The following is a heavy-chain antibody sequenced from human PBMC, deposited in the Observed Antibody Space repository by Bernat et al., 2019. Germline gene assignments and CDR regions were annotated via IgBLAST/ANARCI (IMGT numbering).Heavy chain of an antibody. CDR3: AKDGQLTPYFYYYMDV. CDR2: INSDGSVT. J-gene: IGHJ6*03. V-gene: IGHV3-74*01. CDR1: GFTFSSYW. Sequence: EVQLVESGGGLVQPGGSLRLSCAASGFTFSSYWMHWVRQAPGKGLVWLSRINSDGSVTAYADSVKGRFTISRDNAKNTLYLQMNSLRAEDTAVYYCAKDGQLTPYFYYYMDVWGSVTTVTVSS. D-gene: IGHD3-10*01.